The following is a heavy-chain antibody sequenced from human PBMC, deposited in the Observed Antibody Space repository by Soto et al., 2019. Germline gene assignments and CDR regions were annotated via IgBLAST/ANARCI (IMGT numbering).Heavy chain of an antibody. Sequence: ASVKIFCKASGYTFTTYGISWWRQAPGQGREWMGWVSAYNGNTNYSQKFQGRVTMTTDTSATTAFMELRSLTSDDTAAYFCVRWYTQGYYDSSAYYWDYWGQGTLVTVSS. D-gene: IGHD3-22*01. CDR1: GYTFTTYG. CDR3: VRWYTQGYYDSSAYYWDY. CDR2: VSAYNGNT. V-gene: IGHV1-18*04. J-gene: IGHJ4*02.